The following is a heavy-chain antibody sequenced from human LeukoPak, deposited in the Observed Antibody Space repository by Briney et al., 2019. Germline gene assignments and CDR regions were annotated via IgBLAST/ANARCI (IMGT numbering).Heavy chain of an antibody. V-gene: IGHV3-33*06. CDR3: AKDRETYEYTFDY. CDR2: MWYDGSKD. Sequence: PGGSLRLSCAASGFSFSTYGIHWVRQAPGKGLEWVAVMWYDGSKDYYADSVKGRFTISRDTSKNTLYLQMNNLRAEDTAVYYCAKDRETYEYTFDYWGQGTLDTVSS. J-gene: IGHJ4*02. CDR1: GFSFSTYG. D-gene: IGHD3-16*01.